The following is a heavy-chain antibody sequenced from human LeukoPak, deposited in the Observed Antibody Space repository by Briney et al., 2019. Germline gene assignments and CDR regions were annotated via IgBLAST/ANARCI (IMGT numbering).Heavy chain of an antibody. Sequence: PGGSLRLSCAASGFTFSSYSMNWVRQAPGKGLEWVSSISSSSSSYIYYADSVKGRFTISRDNAKNSLYLQMNSLRAEDTAVYYCARDRGVGGSHYKDAFDIWGQGTMVTVSS. D-gene: IGHD1-26*01. CDR3: ARDRGVGGSHYKDAFDI. J-gene: IGHJ3*02. CDR1: GFTFSSYS. V-gene: IGHV3-21*01. CDR2: ISSSSSSYI.